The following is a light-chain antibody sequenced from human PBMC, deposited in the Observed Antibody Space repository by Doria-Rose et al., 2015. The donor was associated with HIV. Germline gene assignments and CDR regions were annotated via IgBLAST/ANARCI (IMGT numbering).Light chain of an antibody. CDR2: AAS. CDR3: QKYDSAPWT. Sequence: TLSPSSLSASVGDRVTITCRASQGISNSLAWYQQKPGKVPKLLIRAASTLRSGVPSRFSGSGSGTDFTLAISSLQPEDVATYYCQKYDSAPWTFGQGTKVEI. CDR1: QGISNS. J-gene: IGKJ1*01. V-gene: IGKV1-27*01.